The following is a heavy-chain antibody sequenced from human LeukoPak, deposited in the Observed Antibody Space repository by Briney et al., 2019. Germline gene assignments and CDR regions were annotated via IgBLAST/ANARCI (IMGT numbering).Heavy chain of an antibody. CDR2: ISSSSSYI. Sequence: PGGSPRLSCAASGFTFSSYSMNWVRQAPGKGLECVSSISSSSSYIYYADSVKGRFTISRDNAKNSLYLQMNSLRAEDTAVYYCARDDYSSGWYKGYYYGMDVWGQGTTVTVSS. V-gene: IGHV3-21*01. CDR1: GFTFSSYS. CDR3: ARDDYSSGWYKGYYYGMDV. J-gene: IGHJ6*02. D-gene: IGHD6-19*01.